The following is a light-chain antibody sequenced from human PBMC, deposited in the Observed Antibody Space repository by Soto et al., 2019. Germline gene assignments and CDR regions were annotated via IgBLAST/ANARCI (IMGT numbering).Light chain of an antibody. CDR3: QKYNSAFGCA. J-gene: IGKJ1*01. Sequence: DIQIPQSPPSLSASVGDRITITCRASHGISTYLAWYQQKPGKVPKLLIYAASTLQSGVTSRFSASGSGTDFTLTISSLQPEDVATYYCQKYNSAFGCAFGQGTKVEIK. CDR2: AAS. V-gene: IGKV1-27*01. CDR1: HGISTY.